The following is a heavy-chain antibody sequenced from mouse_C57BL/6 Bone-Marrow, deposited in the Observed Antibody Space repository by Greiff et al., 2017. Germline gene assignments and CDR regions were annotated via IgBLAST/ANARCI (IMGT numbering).Heavy chain of an antibody. Sequence: QVQLQQPGAELVKPGASVKLSCKASGYTFTSYWMHWVKQRPGRGLEWIGRIDPNSGGTKYNEKFKSKATLTVDKPSSTAYMQLSSLTSEDSAVYYCARSRITTVVATDYFYYWGQGTTLTVSS. CDR2: IDPNSGGT. CDR3: ARSRITTVVATDYFYY. V-gene: IGHV1-72*01. D-gene: IGHD1-1*01. J-gene: IGHJ2*01. CDR1: GYTFTSYW.